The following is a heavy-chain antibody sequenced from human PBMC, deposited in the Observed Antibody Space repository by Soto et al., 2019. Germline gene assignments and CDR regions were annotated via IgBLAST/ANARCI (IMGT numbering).Heavy chain of an antibody. CDR3: ARVPDY. CDR2: IYHSGSI. V-gene: IGHV4-30-2*01. J-gene: IGHJ4*02. Sequence: LQTKSLTWAVSGGSSSSRGDSRSWNRQPPGKGLEWIGYIYHSGSIHYNPSLKSRVTISVDRSKNQFSLKLSSVTAADTAVYYCARVPDYWGQGTLVTVFS. CDR1: GGSSSSRGDS.